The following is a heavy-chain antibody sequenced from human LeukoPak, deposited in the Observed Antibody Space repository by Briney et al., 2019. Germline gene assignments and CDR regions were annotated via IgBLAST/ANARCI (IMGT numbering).Heavy chain of an antibody. CDR2: ISSNGGST. CDR1: GFTFSRYA. V-gene: IGHV3-64*01. J-gene: IGHJ4*02. CDR3: ARDRGIYSGSYLFDY. Sequence: GGSLRLSCAASGFTFSRYAMHWVRQAPGKGLEYVSAISSNGGSTYYANSVKGRFTISRDNSKNTLHLQMGSLRAEDMAVYYCARDRGIYSGSYLFDYWGQGTLDTVSS. D-gene: IGHD1-26*01.